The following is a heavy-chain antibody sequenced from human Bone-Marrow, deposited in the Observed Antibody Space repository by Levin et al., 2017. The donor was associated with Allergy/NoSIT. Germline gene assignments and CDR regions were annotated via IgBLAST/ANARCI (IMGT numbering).Heavy chain of an antibody. V-gene: IGHV5-51*01. Sequence: GESLKISCQASGYSFTNYWIGWVRQMPGKGLEWMGIIYPRDYETRYNPSFEGQVTISADKSITTAYLQWSSLRASDTAMYCAKVARGTYYLLHNWGQGTLVTVSS. CDR2: IYPRDYET. J-gene: IGHJ4*02. CDR1: GYSFTNYW. CDR3: AKVARGTYYLLHN. D-gene: IGHD1-26*01.